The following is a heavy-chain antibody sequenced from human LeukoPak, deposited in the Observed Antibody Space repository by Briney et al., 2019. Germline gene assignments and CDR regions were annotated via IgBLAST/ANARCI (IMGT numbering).Heavy chain of an antibody. CDR3: VPRPTTEGY. D-gene: IGHD4-11*01. Sequence: GGSLRLSCAASAFTFSSYEMNWVRQAPGKGLEWVSYISSSGSTIYYADSVKGRFTISRDNAKNSLYLQMNSLRAEDTAVYYCVPRPTTEGYWGQGTLVTVSS. J-gene: IGHJ4*02. CDR2: ISSSGSTI. CDR1: AFTFSSYE. V-gene: IGHV3-48*03.